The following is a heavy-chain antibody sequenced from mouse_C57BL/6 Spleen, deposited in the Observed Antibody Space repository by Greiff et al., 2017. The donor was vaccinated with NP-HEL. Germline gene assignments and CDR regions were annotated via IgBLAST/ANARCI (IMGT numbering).Heavy chain of an antibody. CDR2: ISSGSSTI. CDR3: ARHRNYDFDY. V-gene: IGHV5-17*01. D-gene: IGHD2-1*01. CDR1: GFTFSDYG. Sequence: DVKLVESGGGLVKPGGSLKLSCAASGFTFSDYGMHWVRQAPEKGLEWVAYISSGSSTIYYADTVKGRFTISRDNAKNTLFLQMTSLRSEDTAMYYCARHRNYDFDYWGQGTTLTVSS. J-gene: IGHJ2*01.